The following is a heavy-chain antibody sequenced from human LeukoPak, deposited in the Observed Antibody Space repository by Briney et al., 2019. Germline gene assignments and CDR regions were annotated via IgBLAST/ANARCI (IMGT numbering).Heavy chain of an antibody. V-gene: IGHV1-18*01. CDR2: ISAYNGNT. D-gene: IGHD3-22*01. CDR3: ARGSTTYYYDSSGYSLFDY. CDR1: GYTFTSYG. J-gene: IGHJ4*02. Sequence: ASVKVSCKASGYTFTSYGISWVRQAPGQGLEWMGWISAYNGNTNYAQKLQGRGTMTTDTSTSTAYMELRSLRSDDTAVYYCARGSTTYYYDSSGYSLFDYWGQGTLVTVSS.